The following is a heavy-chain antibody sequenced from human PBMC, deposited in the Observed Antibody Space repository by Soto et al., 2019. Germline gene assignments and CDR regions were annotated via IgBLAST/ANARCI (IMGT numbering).Heavy chain of an antibody. V-gene: IGHV3-30*18. CDR2: ISYDGSNK. Sequence: QVPLVESGGGVVQPGRSLRLSCAASGFTFSSYGMHWVRQAPGKGLEWVAVISYDGSNKYYADSVKGRFTISRDNSKNTLYLQMNSLRAEDTAVYYCAKGAEAYFDYWGQGTLVTVSS. CDR1: GFTFSSYG. J-gene: IGHJ4*02. CDR3: AKGAEAYFDY.